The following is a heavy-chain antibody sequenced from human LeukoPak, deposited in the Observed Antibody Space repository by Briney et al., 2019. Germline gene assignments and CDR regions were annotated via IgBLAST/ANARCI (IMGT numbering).Heavy chain of an antibody. V-gene: IGHV4-39*01. CDR1: GVSISSSSYY. CDR2: IYYSGST. Sequence: TSETLSLTCTVSGVSISSSSYYWGWIRQPPGKGLEWIGSIYYSGSTYYNPSLKSRVTISVDTSKNQFSLKLSSVTAADTAVYYCARLFDLSAYQGLFQHWGQGTLVTVSS. J-gene: IGHJ1*01. CDR3: ARLFDLSAYQGLFQH. D-gene: IGHD3-3*01.